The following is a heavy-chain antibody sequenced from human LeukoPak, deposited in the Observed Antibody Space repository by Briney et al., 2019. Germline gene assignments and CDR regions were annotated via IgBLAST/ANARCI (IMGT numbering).Heavy chain of an antibody. Sequence: SETLSLTCIVSGDSISGSPYSWGWIRQPPGKGLEWIGSIYSGGSTYYNPSLKSRVTISVDTSNNQFSLKLNSVTAADTAVYYCARLSRGLAGSYWGQGTLVTVSS. V-gene: IGHV4-39*01. CDR2: IYSGGST. CDR1: GDSISGSPYS. D-gene: IGHD6-13*01. J-gene: IGHJ4*02. CDR3: ARLSRGLAGSY.